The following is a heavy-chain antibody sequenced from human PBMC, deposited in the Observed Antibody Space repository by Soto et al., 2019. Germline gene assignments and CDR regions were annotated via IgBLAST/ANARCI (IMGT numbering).Heavy chain of an antibody. CDR2: VRSKAYGGTT. J-gene: IGHJ6*02. CDR1: GFTFGDYA. CDR3: ARYTYTSRYSYYGMDV. Sequence: GGSLRLSCTTSGFTFGDYAMSWFRQAPGKGLEWVGVVRSKAYGGTTDYAASVKGRFDISRDDSKSIAYLQMNSVTTEDTAVYFCARYTYTSRYSYYGMDVWGHGTTVT. D-gene: IGHD6-13*01. V-gene: IGHV3-49*03.